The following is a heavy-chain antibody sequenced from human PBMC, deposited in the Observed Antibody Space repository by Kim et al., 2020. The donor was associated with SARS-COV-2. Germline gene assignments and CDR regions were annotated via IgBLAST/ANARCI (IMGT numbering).Heavy chain of an antibody. CDR1: GGSISSGGYY. Sequence: SETLSLTCTVSGGSISSGGYYWSWIRQHPGKGLEWIGYIYYSGSTYYNPSLKSRVTISVDTSKNQFSLKLSSVTAADTAVYYCAGVESITIFGVVISNYFDYWGQGTLVTVSS. CDR2: IYYSGST. D-gene: IGHD3-3*01. CDR3: AGVESITIFGVVISNYFDY. V-gene: IGHV4-31*03. J-gene: IGHJ4*02.